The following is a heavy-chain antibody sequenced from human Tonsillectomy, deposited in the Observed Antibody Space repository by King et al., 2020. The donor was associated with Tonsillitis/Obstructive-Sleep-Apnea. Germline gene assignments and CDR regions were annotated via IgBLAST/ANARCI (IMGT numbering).Heavy chain of an antibody. J-gene: IGHJ4*02. V-gene: IGHV3-30*04. D-gene: IGHD5-12*01. CDR3: ARAKQAGSGYDFLFDS. Sequence: VQLVESGGGVVQPGRPLRLSCVGSGFTFHMHWVPQAPGKGLEGVAVISYDGNNKNYADSVKARFPISRDNSKNTLYLQMNSLRPEDTAVYYCARAKQAGSGYDFLFDSWGQGTLVTVSS. CDR2: ISYDGNNK. CDR1: GFTFH.